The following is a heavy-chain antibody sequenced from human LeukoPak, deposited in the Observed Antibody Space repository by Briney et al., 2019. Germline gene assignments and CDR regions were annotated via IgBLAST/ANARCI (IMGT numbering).Heavy chain of an antibody. CDR3: ASAQITIVRSYNGMDV. V-gene: IGHV3-21*06. Sequence: GGSLRLSCAASGFGFSTYTMNWVRQAPGKGLEWVSSISSGSGYIYYADSVKGRFTISRDNAKNSLYLQMNSLRAEDTAVYYCASAQITIVRSYNGMDVWGQGTTVTVSS. CDR2: ISSGSGYI. D-gene: IGHD3-10*01. CDR1: GFGFSTYT. J-gene: IGHJ6*02.